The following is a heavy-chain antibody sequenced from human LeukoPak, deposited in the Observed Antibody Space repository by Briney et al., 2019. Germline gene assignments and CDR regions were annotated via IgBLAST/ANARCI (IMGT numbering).Heavy chain of an antibody. V-gene: IGHV4-59*01. CDR3: ARGRADYYYYGMDV. CDR1: GGSISNYY. D-gene: IGHD6-25*01. J-gene: IGHJ6*02. Sequence: SETLSLTCTVPGGSISNYYWSWIRQPPGKGLEWIGYIYYSGSTNYNPSLKSRVTISVDTSKNQFSLKLSSVTAADTAVYYCARGRADYYYYGMDVWGQGTTVTVSS. CDR2: IYYSGST.